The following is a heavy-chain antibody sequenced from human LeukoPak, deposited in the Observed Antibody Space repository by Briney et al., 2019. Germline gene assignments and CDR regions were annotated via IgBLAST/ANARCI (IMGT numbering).Heavy chain of an antibody. Sequence: GGSLRLSCAASGFTFSSYWMSWVRQAPGKGLEWVANIKQDGSEKYYVDSVKGRFTISRDNAKNSLYLQMNSLRAEDTAVYYCARIRRKLWFGELSPNFDYWGQGTLVTVSS. D-gene: IGHD3-10*01. CDR1: GFTFSSYW. J-gene: IGHJ4*02. CDR2: IKQDGSEK. CDR3: ARIRRKLWFGELSPNFDY. V-gene: IGHV3-7*01.